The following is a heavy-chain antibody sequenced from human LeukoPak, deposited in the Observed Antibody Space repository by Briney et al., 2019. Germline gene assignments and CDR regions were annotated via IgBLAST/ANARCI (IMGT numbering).Heavy chain of an antibody. CDR3: ARPNITSYYDSRGYDAFDV. CDR1: GDSISSRNW. CDR2: IHHSGST. Sequence: SETLSLTCAVSGDSISSRNWWSWVRQPPGKGLEWIGEIHHSGSTNYNPSLKSRVTISVDKSVRTAYLQWSSLKASDTAMYYCARPNITSYYDSRGYDAFDVWGQGTMVTVSS. J-gene: IGHJ3*01. D-gene: IGHD3-22*01. V-gene: IGHV4-4*02.